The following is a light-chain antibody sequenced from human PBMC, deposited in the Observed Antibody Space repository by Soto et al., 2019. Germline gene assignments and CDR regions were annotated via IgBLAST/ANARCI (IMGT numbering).Light chain of an antibody. V-gene: IGKV1-33*01. J-gene: IGKJ1*01. CDR3: QQYDNLPPWT. Sequence: DIQMTQSPSSLSASVGDRVTITCQASQDISNYLNWYQQKPGKAPKLLIYDASNLETGVPSRFSGSGSGGDCTFPISSLQPEDIATYYYQQYDNLPPWTFGQGTKVEIK. CDR2: DAS. CDR1: QDISNY.